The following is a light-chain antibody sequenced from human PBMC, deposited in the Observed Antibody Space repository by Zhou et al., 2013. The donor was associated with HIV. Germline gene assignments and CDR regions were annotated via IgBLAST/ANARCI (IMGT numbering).Light chain of an antibody. CDR3: MQGTHWPLT. J-gene: IGKJ5*01. V-gene: IGKV2-30*02. CDR1: QSLVHSDGNTY. Sequence: DVVMTQSPLSLPVTLGQPASISCRSSQSLVHSDGNTYLNWFQQRPGQSPRRLIYKVSNRDSGVPDRFSGSGSGTDFTLKISRVEAEDVGVYYCMQGTHWPLTFGQGTRLEYK. CDR2: KVS.